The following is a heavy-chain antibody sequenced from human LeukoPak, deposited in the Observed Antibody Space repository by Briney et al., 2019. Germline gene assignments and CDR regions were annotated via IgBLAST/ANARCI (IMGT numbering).Heavy chain of an antibody. J-gene: IGHJ6*03. CDR1: GGSFSGYY. Sequence: TASETLSLTCAVYGGSFSGYYWSWIRQPPGKGLEWIGEINHSGSTYYNPSLKSRVTISVDTSKNQFSLKLSSVTAADTAVYYCARVFGSGWYSYYYMDVWGKGTTVTVSS. D-gene: IGHD6-19*01. V-gene: IGHV4-34*01. CDR3: ARVFGSGWYSYYYMDV. CDR2: INHSGST.